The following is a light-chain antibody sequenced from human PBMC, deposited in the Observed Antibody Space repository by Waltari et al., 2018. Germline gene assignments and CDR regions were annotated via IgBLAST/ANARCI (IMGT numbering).Light chain of an antibody. Sequence: DIVLTQSPATLSLSPGETATLSCRASQTISSTYLAWYQQKPGQAPRLLIHSASRRATAIPDRFSGSGSGTDFTLTVSRLEPDDFAVYYCQLYGSSPLFTFGPGTKVEIK. CDR3: QLYGSSPLFT. CDR1: QTISSTY. V-gene: IGKV3-20*01. CDR2: SAS. J-gene: IGKJ3*01.